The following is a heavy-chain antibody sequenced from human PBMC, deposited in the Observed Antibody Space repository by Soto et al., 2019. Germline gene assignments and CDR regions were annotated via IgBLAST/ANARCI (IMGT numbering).Heavy chain of an antibody. D-gene: IGHD3-3*01. CDR1: GYTFIGYY. Sequence: ASVKVSCKASGYTFIGYYMHWVRQAPGQGLEWMGWINANSGGTNYAQKFKGRVTMTRDTSTSTAYMDLSSLRSDDTAVYYCAPSRLTIFGPLDVWGQGTTVTV. J-gene: IGHJ6*02. CDR2: INANSGGT. V-gene: IGHV1-2*02. CDR3: APSRLTIFGPLDV.